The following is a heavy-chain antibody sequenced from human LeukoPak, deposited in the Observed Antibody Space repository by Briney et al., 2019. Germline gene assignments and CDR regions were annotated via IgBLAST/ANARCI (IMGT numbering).Heavy chain of an antibody. V-gene: IGHV3-23*01. D-gene: IGHD1-26*01. Sequence: GESLRLSCAVSGLTFSRYAMSWVRQAPGKGLEWVAAISSTGGSTYYADSVKGRFTISRDNSKNTLNLQMNSLRAEDTAVYYCSSLLGGSYSYYYGMDVWGQGTTVTVS. CDR2: ISSTGGST. CDR1: GLTFSRYA. J-gene: IGHJ6*02. CDR3: SSLLGGSYSYYYGMDV.